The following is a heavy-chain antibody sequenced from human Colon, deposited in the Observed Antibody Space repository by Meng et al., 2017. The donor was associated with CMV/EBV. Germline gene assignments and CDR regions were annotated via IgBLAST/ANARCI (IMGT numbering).Heavy chain of an antibody. Sequence: GGSLRLSCAASGVSFSSYIIDWVRQAPGKGLEWVAFISYDGSDKYYADSVKGRFTISRDNSKNTLYLQMNSLRAEDTAVCYCARDRSDVYRYLDSWGQGTLVTVSS. V-gene: IGHV3-30-3*01. CDR2: ISYDGSDK. J-gene: IGHJ5*01. CDR3: ARDRSDVYRYLDS. CDR1: GVSFSSYI. D-gene: IGHD5-24*01.